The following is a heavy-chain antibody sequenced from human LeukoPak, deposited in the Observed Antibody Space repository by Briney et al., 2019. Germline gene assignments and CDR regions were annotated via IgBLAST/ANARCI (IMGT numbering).Heavy chain of an antibody. V-gene: IGHV1-69*01. CDR2: IIPIFGTA. J-gene: IGHJ1*01. CDR3: ARSTGTIGVADYFQH. CDR1: GGTFSSHA. Sequence: SVKVSCKASGGTFSSHAISWVRQAPGQGLEWMGGIIPIFGTANYAQKFQGRVTITADESTSTAYMELSSLRSEDTAVYYCARSTGTIGVADYFQHWGQGTLVTVSS. D-gene: IGHD1-1*01.